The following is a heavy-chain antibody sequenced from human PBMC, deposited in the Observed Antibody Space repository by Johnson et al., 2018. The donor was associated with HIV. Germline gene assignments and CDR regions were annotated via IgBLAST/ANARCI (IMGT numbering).Heavy chain of an antibody. CDR3: AKDREPIVVVVAAIDAFDI. Sequence: LEWVSYISSSGSIIYYADSVKGRFTISRDNAKNSLYLQMNSLRAEDTAVYYCAKDREPIVVVVAAIDAFDIWGQGTMVTVSS. V-gene: IGHV3-11*04. J-gene: IGHJ3*02. D-gene: IGHD2-15*01. CDR2: ISSSGSII.